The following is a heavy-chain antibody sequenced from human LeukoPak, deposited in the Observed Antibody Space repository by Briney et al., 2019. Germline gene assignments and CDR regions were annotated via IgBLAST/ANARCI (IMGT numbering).Heavy chain of an antibody. Sequence: TGGSLRLSCAASGFTFSSYSMNWVRQAPGKGLEWVSSISSSSSYIYYADSVKGRFTISRDNARNSLYLQMNSLRAEDTAVYYCARDGLAAATLHWCFDLWGRGTLVTVSS. CDR1: GFTFSSYS. V-gene: IGHV3-21*01. J-gene: IGHJ2*01. CDR2: ISSSSSYI. D-gene: IGHD2-15*01. CDR3: ARDGLAAATLHWCFDL.